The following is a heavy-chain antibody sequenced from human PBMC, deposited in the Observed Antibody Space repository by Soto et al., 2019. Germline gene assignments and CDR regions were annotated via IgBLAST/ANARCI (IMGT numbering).Heavy chain of an antibody. CDR3: ARSADGGLNI. CDR2: INHSGST. V-gene: IGHV4-34*01. Sequence: QVQLQQWGAGLLKPSETLSLTCAVYGGSFSGYYWSWIRQPPGKGLEWIGEINHSGSTNYNPSLKSRVTISVDTSKNQFSLKLSSVTAADTAVYYCARSADGGLNIWCQGTMVTVSS. D-gene: IGHD3-16*01. J-gene: IGHJ3*02. CDR1: GGSFSGYY.